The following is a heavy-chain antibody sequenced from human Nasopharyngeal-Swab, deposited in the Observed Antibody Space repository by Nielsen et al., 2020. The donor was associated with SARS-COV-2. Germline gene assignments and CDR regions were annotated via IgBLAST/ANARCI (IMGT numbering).Heavy chain of an antibody. J-gene: IGHJ4*02. Sequence: GGSLRLSCAASGFTFSSYDMSWVRQAPGKGLEWVSSIDSSSRSIFYADSVKGRFTISRDNAKDSLYLQMNSLRAEDTAVYYCARVNNGDYSYYFDYWGQGTLVTVSS. CDR1: GFTFSSYD. D-gene: IGHD4-17*01. CDR3: ARVNNGDYSYYFDY. CDR2: IDSSSRSI. V-gene: IGHV3-21*04.